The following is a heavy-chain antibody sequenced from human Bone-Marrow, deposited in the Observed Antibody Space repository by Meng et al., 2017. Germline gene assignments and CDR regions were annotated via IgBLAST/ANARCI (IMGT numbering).Heavy chain of an antibody. CDR1: GFTFDSYG. V-gene: IGHV3-20*04. D-gene: IGHD2-15*01. CDR2: INWNGGGT. Sequence: GESLKISCAASGFTFDSYGMSWVRQTPGKGLEWVSGINWNGGGTAYADSVKGRFTISRDNAKNSLYLQMKNLRVDDTALYYCTRGATQPNDYWGQGTLVTVSS. J-gene: IGHJ4*02. CDR3: TRGATQPNDY.